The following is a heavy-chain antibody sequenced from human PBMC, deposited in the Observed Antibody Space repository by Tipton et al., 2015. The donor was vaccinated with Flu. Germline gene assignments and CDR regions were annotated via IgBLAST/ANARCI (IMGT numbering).Heavy chain of an antibody. CDR2: ISWDGGST. V-gene: IGHV3-43D*04. Sequence: SLRLFCAASGFTFDDYAMHWVRQGPGKGLEWVSLISWDGGSTYYADSVKGRFTISRDNSKNSLYLQMNSLRAEDTALYYCAKALNDYYGSGSYLDYWGQGTLVTVSS. CDR1: GFTFDDYA. J-gene: IGHJ4*02. D-gene: IGHD3-10*01. CDR3: AKALNDYYGSGSYLDY.